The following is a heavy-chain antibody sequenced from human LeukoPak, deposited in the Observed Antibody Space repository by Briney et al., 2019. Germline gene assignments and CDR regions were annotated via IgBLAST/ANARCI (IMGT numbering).Heavy chain of an antibody. D-gene: IGHD3-10*01. Sequence: PSETLSLTCTVSGGSISSSGYYWGWIRQPPGKGLEWIGYIYYSGSTNYNPSLKSRVTISVDTSRNQFSLNLSSVTAADTAVYYCARAWFGESAYTFDYWGQGTLVTVSS. CDR1: GGSISSSGYY. CDR2: IYYSGST. V-gene: IGHV4-61*08. J-gene: IGHJ4*02. CDR3: ARAWFGESAYTFDY.